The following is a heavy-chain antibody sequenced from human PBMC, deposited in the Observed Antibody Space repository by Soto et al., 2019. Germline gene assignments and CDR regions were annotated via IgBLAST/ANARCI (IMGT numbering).Heavy chain of an antibody. CDR1: GFTSSNYW. CDR2: IKSDGSST. D-gene: IGHD1-26*01. Sequence: GGSLRLSCAASGFTSSNYWMHWVRQAPGKGLVWVSRIKSDGSSTSYADSVKGRFTISRDNAKNTLDLQMHGLRAEDTAVYYCARSPSHYNYFDDWGQGTLVTVSS. CDR3: ARSPSHYNYFDD. J-gene: IGHJ4*02. V-gene: IGHV3-74*01.